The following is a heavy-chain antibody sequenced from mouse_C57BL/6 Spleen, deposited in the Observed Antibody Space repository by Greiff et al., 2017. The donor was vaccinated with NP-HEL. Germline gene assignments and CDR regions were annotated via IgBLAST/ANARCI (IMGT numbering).Heavy chain of an antibody. CDR1: GYTFTDYN. CDR2: INPNNGGT. Sequence: VQLQQSGPELVKPGASVKMSCKASGYTFTDYNMHWVKQSHGKSLEWIGYINPNNGGTSYNQKFKGKATLTVNKSSSTAYMELRSLTSEDSAVYYCAKEGLLRPYFDYWGQGTTLTVSS. CDR3: AKEGLLRPYFDY. D-gene: IGHD1-2*01. J-gene: IGHJ2*01. V-gene: IGHV1-22*01.